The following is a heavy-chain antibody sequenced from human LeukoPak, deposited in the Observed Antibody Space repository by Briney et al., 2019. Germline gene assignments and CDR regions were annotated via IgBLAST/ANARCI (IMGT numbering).Heavy chain of an antibody. CDR1: GGSISSYY. CDR3: ASQAATTEEPFDF. CDR2: VYYSGST. V-gene: IGHV4-59*08. J-gene: IGHJ4*02. D-gene: IGHD6-25*01. Sequence: SETLSLTCTVSGGSISSYYWNWIRQPPGKGLEWIGYVYYSGSTNYNPSLKSRLTISVDTSKNQFSLKLTSVTAADTAVYYCASQAATTEEPFDFWGQGTLVTVSS.